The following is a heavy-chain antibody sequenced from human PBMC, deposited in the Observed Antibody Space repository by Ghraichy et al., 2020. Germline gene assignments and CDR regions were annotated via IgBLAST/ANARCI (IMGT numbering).Heavy chain of an antibody. J-gene: IGHJ6*02. CDR3: ARQDSGYSHGFYGMDV. CDR2: IYYSGST. CDR1: GGSISSYY. D-gene: IGHD5-12*01. V-gene: IGHV4-59*08. Sequence: SETLSLTCTVSGGSISSYYWSWIRQPPGKGLEWIGYIYYSGSTNYNPSLKSRVTISVDTSKNQFSLKLSSVTAADTAVYYCARQDSGYSHGFYGMDVWGQGTTVTVSS.